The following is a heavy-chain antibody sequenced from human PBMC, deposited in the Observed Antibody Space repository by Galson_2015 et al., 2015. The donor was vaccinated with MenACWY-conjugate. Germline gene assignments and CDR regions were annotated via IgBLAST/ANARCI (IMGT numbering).Heavy chain of an antibody. V-gene: IGHV3-15*01. J-gene: IGHJ4*02. CDR1: GFTFSNAW. Sequence: SLRLSCAASGFTFSNAWMSWVRQAPGKGLVWVGRIKSKTDGDTTDYAAPVKDRFSISRDDSKNMLYPQMTSLKTEDTAVYYCTTLYYYDSGNYYPGWGQGTLVTVSS. CDR2: IKSKTDGDTT. CDR3: TTLYYYDSGNYYPG. D-gene: IGHD3-22*01.